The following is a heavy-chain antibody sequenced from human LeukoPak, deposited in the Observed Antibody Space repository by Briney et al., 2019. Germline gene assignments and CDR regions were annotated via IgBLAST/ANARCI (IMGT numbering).Heavy chain of an antibody. Sequence: GGSLRLSCAASRFTFRNYVIHWVRQAPGKGLGWVAVTSSDLNVKLYADSVKGRFTISRDNSRSTLYLQMSSLRPEDTAIYYCAREGYYGSGSPPSLYFDYWGQGTLVTVSS. D-gene: IGHD3-10*01. CDR3: AREGYYGSGSPPSLYFDY. J-gene: IGHJ4*02. V-gene: IGHV3-30-3*01. CDR1: RFTFRNYV. CDR2: TSSDLNVK.